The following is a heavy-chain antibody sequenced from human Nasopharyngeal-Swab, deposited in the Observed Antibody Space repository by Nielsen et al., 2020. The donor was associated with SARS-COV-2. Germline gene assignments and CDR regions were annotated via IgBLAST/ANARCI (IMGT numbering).Heavy chain of an antibody. CDR1: GFTFSSYG. CDR2: ISYDGSNK. J-gene: IGHJ3*01. Sequence: GESLKISCAASGFTFSSYGMHWVRQAPGKGLEWVAVISYDGSNKYYADSVKGRFTISRDKYKNTLYLQMNSLSAEDTAVYYCAKLSSAADAFDLWGQGTMVTVSS. V-gene: IGHV3-30*18. CDR3: AKLSSAADAFDL. D-gene: IGHD3-22*01.